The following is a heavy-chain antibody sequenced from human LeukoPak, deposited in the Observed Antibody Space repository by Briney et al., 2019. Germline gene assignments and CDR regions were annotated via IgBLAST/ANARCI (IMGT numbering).Heavy chain of an antibody. Sequence: GGSLRLSCAASGFTFSSYAISWVRQAPGKGLEWVSAISGSGGSTYYADSVKGRFTISRDNSKKTLYLQMNSLRAEDTSVYYCAKFALYYYDSSGYRYFDYWGQGTLVTVSS. CDR3: AKFALYYYDSSGYRYFDY. CDR1: GFTFSSYA. J-gene: IGHJ4*02. D-gene: IGHD3-22*01. CDR2: ISGSGGST. V-gene: IGHV3-23*01.